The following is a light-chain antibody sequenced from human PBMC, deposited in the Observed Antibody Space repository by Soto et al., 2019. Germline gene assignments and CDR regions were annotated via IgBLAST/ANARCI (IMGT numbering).Light chain of an antibody. Sequence: QSVLTQPASVSGSPGQSITISCTGTSSDLGGYNFVSWYQHHPGKAPKLMIYQVSNRPSGVSNRFSGSKSGNTASLTISGLQAEDEADYYCSSYTSSSTLFYVFGTGTKLTVL. V-gene: IGLV2-14*01. CDR2: QVS. CDR1: SSDLGGYNF. J-gene: IGLJ1*01. CDR3: SSYTSSSTLFYV.